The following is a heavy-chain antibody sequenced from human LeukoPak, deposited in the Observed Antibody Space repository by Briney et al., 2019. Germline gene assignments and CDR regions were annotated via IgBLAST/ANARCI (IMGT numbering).Heavy chain of an antibody. CDR2: IYSGGST. V-gene: IGHV3-66*01. J-gene: IGHJ4*02. CDR1: GGSFSGYY. D-gene: IGHD2-2*02. CDR3: AADCSSTSCYTSPFDY. Sequence: ETLSLTCAVYGGSFSGYYWSWVRQAPGKGLEWVSVIYSGGSTYYADSVKGRFTISRDNSKNTLYLQMNSLRAEDTAVYYCAADCSSTSCYTSPFDYWGQGTLVTVSS.